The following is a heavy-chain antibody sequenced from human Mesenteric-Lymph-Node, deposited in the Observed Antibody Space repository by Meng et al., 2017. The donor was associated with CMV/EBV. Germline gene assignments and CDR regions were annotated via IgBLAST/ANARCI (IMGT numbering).Heavy chain of an antibody. CDR3: ARGRGYFDL. V-gene: IGHV4-34*01. Sequence: SQTLSLTCAVYGGSFSGYYWTWIRQPPGKGLEWIGEINHSGSTNYNPSLKSRVTMSVDTSKNQFSLKLNSVTAADTAVYYCARGRGYFDLWGRGTLVTVSS. CDR2: INHSGST. CDR1: GGSFSGYY. J-gene: IGHJ2*01.